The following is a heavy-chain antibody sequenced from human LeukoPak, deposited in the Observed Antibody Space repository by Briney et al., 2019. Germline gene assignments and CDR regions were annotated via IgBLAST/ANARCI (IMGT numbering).Heavy chain of an antibody. D-gene: IGHD3-10*01. CDR3: ARGLSPRINMVRGVRPPFRGVFDY. V-gene: IGHV4-34*01. CDR2: INHSGST. Sequence: SETLSLTCTVSGGSMSSHYWSWIRQPPGKGLEWIGEINHSGSTNYNPSLKSRVTISVDTSKNQFSLKLSSVTAADTAVYYCARGLSPRINMVRGVRPPFRGVFDYWGQGTLVTVSS. J-gene: IGHJ4*02. CDR1: GGSMSSHY.